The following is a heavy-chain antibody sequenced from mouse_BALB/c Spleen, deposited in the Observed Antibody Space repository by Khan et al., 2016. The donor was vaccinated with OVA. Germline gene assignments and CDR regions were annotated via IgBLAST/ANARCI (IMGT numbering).Heavy chain of an antibody. J-gene: IGHJ3*01. Sequence: QVQLKESGAELVRPGALVKLSCKTSGYIFTSYWIHWVKQRSGQGLEWIAGIYPGTGTTYYNEKFKGKATLTADKSSSNDYMQLSSRKSEDSAVYFSARLSYWFAYWGQGTLVTVSA. CDR1: GYIFTSYW. CDR3: ARLSYWFAY. CDR2: IYPGTGTT. V-gene: IGHV1S132*01.